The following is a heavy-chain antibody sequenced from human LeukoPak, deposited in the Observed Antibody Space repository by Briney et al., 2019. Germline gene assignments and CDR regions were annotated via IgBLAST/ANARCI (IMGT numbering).Heavy chain of an antibody. CDR2: IYHSGST. J-gene: IGHJ4*02. Sequence: PSETLSLTCAVSGYSISSGYYWGWIRPPPGKGLEWIGNIYHSGSTYYNPSLKSRVTISVDTSKKQFSLKLNSVTAADTAVYYCARAPGQWLARGLDYWGQGTLVTVSS. CDR1: GYSISSGYY. D-gene: IGHD6-19*01. V-gene: IGHV4-38-2*01. CDR3: ARAPGQWLARGLDY.